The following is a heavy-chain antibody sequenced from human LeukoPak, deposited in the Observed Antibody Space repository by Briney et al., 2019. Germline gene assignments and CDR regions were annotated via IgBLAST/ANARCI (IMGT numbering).Heavy chain of an antibody. Sequence: NPGGSQTLSCAACGFTFSDYYMRWLRQAPGKGLEGVSYISSRSCTIQYTDSVKGRFTIYRENEKNSLSPQENSLRAEDRAVYHCASGTTFYCSGGSWYQDAFDIWGQGTMVTVSS. D-gene: IGHD2-15*01. CDR3: ASGTTFYCSGGSWYQDAFDI. V-gene: IGHV3-11*04. J-gene: IGHJ3*02. CDR2: ISSRSCTI. CDR1: GFTFSDYY.